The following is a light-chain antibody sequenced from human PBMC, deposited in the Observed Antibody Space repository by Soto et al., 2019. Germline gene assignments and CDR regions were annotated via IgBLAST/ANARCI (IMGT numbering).Light chain of an antibody. V-gene: IGKV3-20*01. Sequence: EIVLTQSPGTLSLSPGERATLSCRASQSLSTNSLAWYQQKPGQTPRLLIYAASTRDTDIPDRFNGSGSGTDFALTISRLEPEDFALYYCQQYEASPLTFGPGTKVDIK. CDR2: AAS. CDR3: QQYEASPLT. J-gene: IGKJ3*01. CDR1: QSLSTNS.